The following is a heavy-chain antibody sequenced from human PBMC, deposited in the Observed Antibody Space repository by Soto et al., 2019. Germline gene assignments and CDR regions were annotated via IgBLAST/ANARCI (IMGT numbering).Heavy chain of an antibody. CDR1: GASISSTNW. CDR3: ATLPPRIVVVVLPIPT. J-gene: IGHJ4*02. V-gene: IGHV4-4*02. CDR2: IYHTGST. Sequence: QVQLQESGPRLVKPSGTLSLTCAVSGASISSTNWWTWVRQPPGKGLEWIGEIYHTGSTKYNPSLKSPVTISLDKSNNQSSLMLSSVTAAATAVYYCATLPPRIVVVVLPIPTWGQGTLVTVSS. D-gene: IGHD2-15*01.